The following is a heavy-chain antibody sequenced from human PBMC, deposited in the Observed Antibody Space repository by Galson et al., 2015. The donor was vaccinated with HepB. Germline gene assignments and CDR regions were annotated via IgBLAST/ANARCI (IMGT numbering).Heavy chain of an antibody. D-gene: IGHD3-3*01. V-gene: IGHV1-24*01. CDR3: ATGRGFLQFLSYYFDY. J-gene: IGHJ4*02. CDR1: GHILSELS. Sequence: SVKVSCKVSGHILSELSMHWVRQAPGKGLEWMGGFNPEDYETIVAQNFQGRVTMTEDTSTNTAHLELSSLTSEDSAIYYCATGRGFLQFLSYYFDYWGQGTLVTVSS. CDR2: FNPEDYET.